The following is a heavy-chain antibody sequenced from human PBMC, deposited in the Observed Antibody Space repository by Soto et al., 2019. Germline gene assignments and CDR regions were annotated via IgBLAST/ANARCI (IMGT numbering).Heavy chain of an antibody. J-gene: IGHJ6*02. CDR3: AKQGRVAVDDYYYYYGMDV. CDR1: GFTFSSYG. V-gene: IGHV3-30*18. CDR2: ISYDGSNK. D-gene: IGHD6-19*01. Sequence: GGSLRLSCAASGFTFSSYGMHWVRQAPGKGLEWVAVISYDGSNKYYADSVKGRFTISRDNSKNTLYLQMNSLRAEDTAVYYCAKQGRVAVDDYYYYYGMDVWGQGTTVTVSS.